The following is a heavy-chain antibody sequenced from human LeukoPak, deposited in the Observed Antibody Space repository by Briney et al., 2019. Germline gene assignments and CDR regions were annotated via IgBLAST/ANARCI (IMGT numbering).Heavy chain of an antibody. CDR3: ARDQECYYDSSGYPLCYYYMDV. CDR1: GYTFTGYY. V-gene: IGHV1-2*02. D-gene: IGHD3-22*01. CDR2: INPNSGGT. Sequence: GASVKVSCKASGYTFTGYYMHWVRQAPGQGLEWMGWINPNSGGTNYAQKFQGRVTMTRDTSISTAYMELSRLRSDDTAVYYCARDQECYYDSSGYPLCYYYMDVWGKGTTVTVSS. J-gene: IGHJ6*03.